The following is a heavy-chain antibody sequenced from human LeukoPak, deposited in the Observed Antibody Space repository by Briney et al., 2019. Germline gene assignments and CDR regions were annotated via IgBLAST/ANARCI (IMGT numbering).Heavy chain of an antibody. V-gene: IGHV4-34*01. Sequence: PSETLSLTCAVYGGSFSGYYWSWIRQPPGKGLEWIGEINHSGSTNYNPSLKSRVTISVDTSKNQFSLKLSSVTAADTAVYYCATSIIAAAGLYYFDYWGQGTLVTVSS. J-gene: IGHJ4*02. CDR3: ATSIIAAAGLYYFDY. CDR2: INHSGST. D-gene: IGHD6-13*01. CDR1: GGSFSGYY.